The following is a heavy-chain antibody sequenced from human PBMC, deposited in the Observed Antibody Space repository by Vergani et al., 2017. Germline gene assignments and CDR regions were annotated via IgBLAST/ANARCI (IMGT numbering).Heavy chain of an antibody. V-gene: IGHV4-34*01. Sequence: QVQLQQWGAGLLKPSETLSLTCAVYGGSFSGYYWNWIRQPPGKGLEWIGEINHSGSTNYNPSLKSRVTISVDPSKNQFSLKLSSVTAADTAVYYCARVPAATYFDYWGQGTLVTVSS. CDR3: ARVPAATYFDY. D-gene: IGHD2-2*01. J-gene: IGHJ4*02. CDR1: GGSFSGYY. CDR2: INHSGST.